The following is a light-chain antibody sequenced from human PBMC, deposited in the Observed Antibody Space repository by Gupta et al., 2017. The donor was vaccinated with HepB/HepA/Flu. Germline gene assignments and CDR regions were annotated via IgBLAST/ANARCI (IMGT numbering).Light chain of an antibody. CDR2: EVS. V-gene: IGLV2-23*02. CDR1: SSDVGGDNL. CDR3: CAYASSSNWV. Sequence: SALTQPASVSGSPAQTITIACSGTSSDVGGDNLVSWYQQHPGKAPKVMIYEVSKRPAGVSNRFSGSKFGNTASLTISGRKVEDEADYYCCAYASSSNWVFGGRTKLTVL. J-gene: IGLJ3*02.